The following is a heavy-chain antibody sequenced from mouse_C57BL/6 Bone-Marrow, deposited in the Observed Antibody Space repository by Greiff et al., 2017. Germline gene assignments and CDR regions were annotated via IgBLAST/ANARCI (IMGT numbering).Heavy chain of an antibody. CDR3: ARSYYYGSSWIY. V-gene: IGHV1-59*01. D-gene: IGHD1-1*01. CDR2: VDPSDKYP. Sequence: VQLQQPGAELVRPGTSVKLSCKASGYTFTSYWMHLVKQRPGQGLAWIGVVDPSDKYPHYNQTFKGKATLTVATSSSAAYMQVSSLTSEASAVYYCARSYYYGSSWIYWGQGTTLTVSS. J-gene: IGHJ2*01. CDR1: GYTFTSYW.